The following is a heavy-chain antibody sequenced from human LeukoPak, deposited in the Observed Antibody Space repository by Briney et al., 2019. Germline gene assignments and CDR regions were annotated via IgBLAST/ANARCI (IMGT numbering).Heavy chain of an antibody. J-gene: IGHJ4*02. CDR3: ARTRFLKWSDFDY. Sequence: ASVKVSCKASGYTFTGYYMHWVRQAPGQGLEWMRWINPNSGGTNYAQKFQGRVTMTRDTSISTAYMELSRLRSDDTAVYYCARTRFLKWSDFDYWGQGTLVTVSS. CDR1: GYTFTGYY. V-gene: IGHV1-2*02. D-gene: IGHD3-3*01. CDR2: INPNSGGT.